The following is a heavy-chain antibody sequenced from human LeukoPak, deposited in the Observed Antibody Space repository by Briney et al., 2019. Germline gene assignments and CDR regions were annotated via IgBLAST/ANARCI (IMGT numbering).Heavy chain of an antibody. D-gene: IGHD3-3*01. CDR1: GYSFANYW. CDR2: IYPGDSQT. V-gene: IGHV5-51*01. CDR3: AGSSVNWFDP. J-gene: IGHJ5*02. Sequence: ESLKISFKGSGYSFANYWIGWVRQMPGKGLEWMGIIYPGDSQTRYSPSFQGQVTISADKFISTAYLQWSSLKASDTAIYYCAGSSVNWFDPWGQGTLVTVSS.